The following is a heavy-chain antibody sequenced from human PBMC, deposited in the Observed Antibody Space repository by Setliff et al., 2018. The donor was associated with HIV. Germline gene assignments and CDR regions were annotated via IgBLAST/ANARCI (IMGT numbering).Heavy chain of an antibody. D-gene: IGHD5-12*01. CDR1: GGSITSGNYF. J-gene: IGHJ4*01. V-gene: IGHV4-61*09. CDR3: ARDSRWLQFPYFDS. CDR2: MYTDGST. Sequence: PSETLSLTCTVSGGSITSGNYFWSWIRQPAGKGLEWIGHMYTDGSTNYNPSFKSRVTISADTSKNQFSLKLSSVTAADTAVYHCARDSRWLQFPYFDSWGQGTPVT.